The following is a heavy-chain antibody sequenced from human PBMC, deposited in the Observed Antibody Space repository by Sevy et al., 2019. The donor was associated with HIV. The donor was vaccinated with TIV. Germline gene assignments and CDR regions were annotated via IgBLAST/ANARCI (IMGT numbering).Heavy chain of an antibody. Sequence: GGSLRLSCAASGFTFSSYRMTWVRQAPGKGLEWVSCISSTSGYINYADSVKGRFTISRDNAKNLLYPQMDSLRAEDTAVYYCARAVLEISTWRSDYWGQGTLVTVSS. V-gene: IGHV3-21*01. CDR1: GFTFSSYR. CDR3: ARAVLEISTWRSDY. D-gene: IGHD1-1*01. CDR2: ISSTSGYI. J-gene: IGHJ4*02.